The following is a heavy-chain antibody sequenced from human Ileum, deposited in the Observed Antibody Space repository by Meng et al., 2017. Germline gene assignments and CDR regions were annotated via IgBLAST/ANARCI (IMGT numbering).Heavy chain of an antibody. V-gene: IGHV1-46*01. J-gene: IGHJ4*02. CDR1: GGTFSSYA. CDR2: SNPGGGST. D-gene: IGHD3-16*01. CDR3: VREFRGGYFDY. Sequence: QVQLVQSGSELKKPGASVKGSCKASGGTFSSYAISWVRQAPGQGLEWLGVSNPGGGSTNYAQKFQGRVTMTRDTSANTVYMELGSLKSEDTAVYYCVREFRGGYFDYWGQGTLVTVSS.